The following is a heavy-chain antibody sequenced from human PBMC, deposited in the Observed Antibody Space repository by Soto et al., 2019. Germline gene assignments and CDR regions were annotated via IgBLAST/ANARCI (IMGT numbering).Heavy chain of an antibody. Sequence: ASVKVSCKASGYTFTGYYLHWVRQAPGQGLEWMGWINPNSGGTNYAQKFQGRVTMTRDTSISTAYMELSRLRSDDTAVYYCARGRTGTTSYFDYWGQGNLVTVSS. V-gene: IGHV1-2*02. CDR1: GYTFTGYY. CDR2: INPNSGGT. J-gene: IGHJ4*02. D-gene: IGHD1-1*01. CDR3: ARGRTGTTSYFDY.